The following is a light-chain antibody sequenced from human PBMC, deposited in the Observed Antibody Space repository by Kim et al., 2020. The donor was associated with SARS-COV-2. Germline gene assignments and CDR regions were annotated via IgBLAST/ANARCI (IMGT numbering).Light chain of an antibody. V-gene: IGLV3-9*01. J-gene: IGLJ3*02. Sequence: SYELTQPRSVSVALGQTARVTCGGHNIGLKNVHWYQQKPGQAPLLVIYRDANRPSGIPERFSGSNSGSTATLTITRAHAGDEADYFCQVWDNNTGVFGGG. CDR2: RDA. CDR3: QVWDNNTGV. CDR1: NIGLKN.